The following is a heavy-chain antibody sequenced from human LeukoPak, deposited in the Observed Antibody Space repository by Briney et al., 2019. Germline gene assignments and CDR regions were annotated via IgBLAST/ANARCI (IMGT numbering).Heavy chain of an antibody. Sequence: ASVKVSCKASGYTFTSYGISWVRQAPGQGLEWMGWISAYNGNTNYAQKLQGRVTMTTDTSTSTAYMELRSLRSDDTAVYYCARVSIVVVTAHYYYGMDVWGQGTTVTVSS. V-gene: IGHV1-18*01. CDR3: ARVSIVVVTAHYYYGMDV. CDR2: ISAYNGNT. D-gene: IGHD2-21*02. CDR1: GYTFTSYG. J-gene: IGHJ6*02.